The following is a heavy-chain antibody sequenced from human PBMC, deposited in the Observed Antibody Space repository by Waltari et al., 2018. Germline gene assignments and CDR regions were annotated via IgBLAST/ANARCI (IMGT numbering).Heavy chain of an antibody. CDR1: GFIFSDHY. Sequence: EVQLMESGGGLVQPGGSLRLSCAASGFIFSDHYMDWVRQAPGKGLEWVGRSRNKVNSYTTEYAASVKGRFTISRDDSKNSIYLQLNSLKMEDTAMYYCTRSRREASSGRNDMDVWGHGTTVIVSS. V-gene: IGHV3-72*01. CDR3: TRSRREASSGRNDMDV. CDR2: SRNKVNSYTT. J-gene: IGHJ6*02. D-gene: IGHD1-26*01.